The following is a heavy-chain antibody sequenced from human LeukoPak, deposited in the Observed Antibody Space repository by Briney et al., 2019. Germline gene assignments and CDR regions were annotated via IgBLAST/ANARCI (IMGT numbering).Heavy chain of an antibody. D-gene: IGHD6-19*01. Sequence: ASVKASCKASGYTFTADYLHWVRQAPGQGLEWMGWINPNTGGTNYAQKFQGRVTMTRDTSISPAYMELSSLRSDDTAVYYCARWAVAGSVYWFDPWGQGTLVTVSS. CDR3: ARWAVAGSVYWFDP. CDR1: GYTFTADY. V-gene: IGHV1-2*02. CDR2: INPNTGGT. J-gene: IGHJ5*02.